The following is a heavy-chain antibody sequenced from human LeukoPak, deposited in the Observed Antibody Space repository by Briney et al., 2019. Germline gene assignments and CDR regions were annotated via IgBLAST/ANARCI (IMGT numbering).Heavy chain of an antibody. D-gene: IGHD3-16*02. CDR2: INWNGVST. Sequence: GGSLRLSCAASGLTFDDYGMSWVRQAPGKGLEWVSGINWNGVSTSYVDSVKGRFTVSRDNAKNSLYLQMNSPRAEDTAVYYCARGYLIAPFDYWGQGTLVTVSS. V-gene: IGHV3-20*04. J-gene: IGHJ4*02. CDR1: GLTFDDYG. CDR3: ARGYLIAPFDY.